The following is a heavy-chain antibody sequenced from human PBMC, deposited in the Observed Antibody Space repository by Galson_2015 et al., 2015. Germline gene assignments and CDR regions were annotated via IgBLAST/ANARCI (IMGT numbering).Heavy chain of an antibody. D-gene: IGHD6-19*01. CDR3: VAGIGWLPDY. CDR2: IKHGGREK. V-gene: IGHV3-7*01. CDR1: GFSFSNYW. J-gene: IGHJ4*02. Sequence: SLRLSCAASGFSFSNYWLNWVRQAPGKGLEWVATIKHGGREKYYVDSVKGRFTISRDDAANLMYLQMNGLRAGDSAVYYCVAGIGWLPDYWGQGTRVTVSS.